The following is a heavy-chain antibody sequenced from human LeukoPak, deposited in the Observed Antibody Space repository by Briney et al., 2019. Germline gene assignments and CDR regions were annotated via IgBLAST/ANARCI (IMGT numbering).Heavy chain of an antibody. J-gene: IGHJ6*03. CDR1: GFTFSTYG. Sequence: GGSLRLSCAASGFTFSTYGMHWVRQAPGKGLEWVAVISYDGSNKYYADSVKGRFTISRDNSKNTLYLQMNSLRAEDTAVYYCAKDRTSYQLYYMDVWGKGTTVTVSS. D-gene: IGHD2-2*01. CDR2: ISYDGSNK. V-gene: IGHV3-30*18. CDR3: AKDRTSYQLYYMDV.